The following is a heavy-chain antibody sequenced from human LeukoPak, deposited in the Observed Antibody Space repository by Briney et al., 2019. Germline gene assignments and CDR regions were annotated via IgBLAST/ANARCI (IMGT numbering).Heavy chain of an antibody. V-gene: IGHV4-34*01. CDR3: ARDHSLGELSSMGAFDI. CDR1: GGSFSGYY. Sequence: SETLSLTCAVYGGSFSGYYWSWIRQPPGKGLEWIGEINHSGSTNYNPSLKSRVTISVDTSKNQFSLKLSSVTAADTAVYYCARDHSLGELSSMGAFDIWGQGTMVTVSS. J-gene: IGHJ3*02. CDR2: INHSGST. D-gene: IGHD3-16*02.